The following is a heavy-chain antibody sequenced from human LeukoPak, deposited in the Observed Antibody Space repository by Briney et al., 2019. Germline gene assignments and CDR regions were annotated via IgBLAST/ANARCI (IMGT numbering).Heavy chain of an antibody. CDR3: ARYSSSLSYGMDV. CDR2: IIPIFGTA. CDR1: GGTFSSYA. V-gene: IGHV1-69*13. Sequence: ASVKVSCKASGGTFSSYAISWVRQAPGQGLEWMGGIIPIFGTANYAQKFQGRVTITADESTSTAYMELSSLRSENTAVYYCARYSSSLSYGMDVWGQGTTVTVSS. J-gene: IGHJ6*02. D-gene: IGHD6-6*01.